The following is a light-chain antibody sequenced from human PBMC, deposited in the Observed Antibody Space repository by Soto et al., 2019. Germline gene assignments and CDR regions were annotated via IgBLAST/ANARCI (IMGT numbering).Light chain of an antibody. J-gene: IGLJ2*01. CDR2: EGS. CDR3: GSYVGGYTYLI. CDR1: SSDVGGYIL. V-gene: IGLV2-23*01. Sequence: QSVLTQPASVSGSPGQSITISCTGTSSDVGGYILVSWYQQEPGKAPKLMIYEGSKRPSGVSNRFSGSKSCNTASLTISGLQAEDEAHYYCGSYVGGYTYLIFGGGTKLTVL.